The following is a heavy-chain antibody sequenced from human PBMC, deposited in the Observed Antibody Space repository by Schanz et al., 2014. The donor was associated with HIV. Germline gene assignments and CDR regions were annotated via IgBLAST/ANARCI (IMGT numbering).Heavy chain of an antibody. V-gene: IGHV1-69*19. J-gene: IGHJ6*02. CDR2: LIPMFGTA. CDR1: GDTFSNYA. Sequence: QVQLVQSGAEVKKPGSSVKVSCKASGDTFSNYAITWVRQGPGQGFEYMGGLIPMFGTANYAQKFRDRVTITADESTSTAYMELSSLSSEDAAIYYCARRELGAPRYRSWAGEAHYYGMDVWGQGTTVTVSS. D-gene: IGHD6-13*01. CDR3: ARRELGAPRYRSWAGEAHYYGMDV.